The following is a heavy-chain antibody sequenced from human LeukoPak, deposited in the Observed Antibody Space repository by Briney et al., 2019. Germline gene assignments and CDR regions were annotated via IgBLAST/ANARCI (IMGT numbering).Heavy chain of an antibody. CDR2: ISYDGSNK. J-gene: IGHJ3*02. CDR3: AREWSGDAFDI. V-gene: IGHV3-30-3*01. D-gene: IGHD1-26*01. CDR1: GFTFSSYA. Sequence: GGSLRLSCAASGFTFSSYAMHWVRQAPGKRLEWVAVISYDGSNKYYADSVKGRFTISRDNSKNSLYLQMNSLRAEDTAVYYCAREWSGDAFDIWGQGTMVTVSS.